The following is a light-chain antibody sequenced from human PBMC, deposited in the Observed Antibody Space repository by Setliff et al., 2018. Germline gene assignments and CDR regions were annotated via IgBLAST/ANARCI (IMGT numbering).Light chain of an antibody. CDR3: QQYFTSPIT. CDR2: WAS. J-gene: IGKJ4*01. V-gene: IGKV4-1*01. CDR1: QSLLYSSNKNNY. Sequence: IVVTQSPDSLALSLGERATINCKSSQSLLYSSNKNNYLAWYQQKPGQPPKLLIYWASTRQSGVPDRFSGSGSGTDFTLTISSLQAEDVAVYYCQQYFTSPITFGAGT.